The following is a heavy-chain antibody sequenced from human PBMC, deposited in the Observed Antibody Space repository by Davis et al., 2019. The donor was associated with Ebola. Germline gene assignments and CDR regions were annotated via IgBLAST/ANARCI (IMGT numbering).Heavy chain of an antibody. V-gene: IGHV3-30*03. CDR2: ISYDGSNK. J-gene: IGHJ6*04. CDR1: GFTFSSYG. D-gene: IGHD4-11*01. Sequence: PGGSLRLSCAASGFTFSSYGMHWVRQAPGKGLEWVAVISYDGSNKYYADSVKGRFTISRDNSKNTLYLQMNSLRAEDTAVYYCARDLTTVTTYYYGMDVWGKGTTVTVSS. CDR3: ARDLTTVTTYYYGMDV.